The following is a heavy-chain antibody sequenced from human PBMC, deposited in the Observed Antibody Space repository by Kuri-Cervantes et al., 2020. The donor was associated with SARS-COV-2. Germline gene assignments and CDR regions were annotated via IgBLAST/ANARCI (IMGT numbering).Heavy chain of an antibody. CDR3: ASAFLRGGSDY. J-gene: IGHJ4*02. CDR1: GFTFSSYW. D-gene: IGHD1-26*01. CDR2: TNTDGSST. Sequence: GGSLRLACAAYGFTFSSYWMHWVRQAPGKGLVWVSRTNTDGSSTSYADSVKGRFTISRDKAKNTLYLQMNSLGDEDTAVYYCASAFLRGGSDYWGQGALVTVSS. V-gene: IGHV3-74*01.